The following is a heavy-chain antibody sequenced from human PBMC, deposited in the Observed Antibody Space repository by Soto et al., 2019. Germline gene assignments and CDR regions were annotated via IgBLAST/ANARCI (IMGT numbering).Heavy chain of an antibody. CDR2: IWYDGSNK. Sequence: GGSLRLSCAASGFTFSSYGMHWVRQAPGKGLEWVAVIWYDGSNKYYADSVKGRFTISRDNSKNTLYLQMNSLRAEDTAVYYCARDNSSSSYAWYYYYYGMDVWGQGTTVTVSS. D-gene: IGHD6-6*01. CDR1: GFTFSSYG. V-gene: IGHV3-33*01. CDR3: ARDNSSSSYAWYYYYYGMDV. J-gene: IGHJ6*02.